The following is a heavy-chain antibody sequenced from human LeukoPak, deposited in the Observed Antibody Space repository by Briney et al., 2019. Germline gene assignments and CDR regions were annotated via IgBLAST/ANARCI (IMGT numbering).Heavy chain of an antibody. Sequence: GRSLRLSCAASGFTFSSYGMHWVRQAPGKGLEWVAVIWYDGSNKYYADSVKGRFTISRDNSKNTLYLQMNSLRAEDTAVYYCAKDGAPYLAYCGGDCYPNWSDPWGQGTLVTVSS. CDR3: AKDGAPYLAYCGGDCYPNWSDP. CDR1: GFTFSSYG. D-gene: IGHD2-21*02. J-gene: IGHJ5*02. V-gene: IGHV3-33*06. CDR2: IWYDGSNK.